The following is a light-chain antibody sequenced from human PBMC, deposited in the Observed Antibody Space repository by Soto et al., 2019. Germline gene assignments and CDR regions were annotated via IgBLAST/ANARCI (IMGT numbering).Light chain of an antibody. J-gene: IGKJ1*01. CDR2: GAS. V-gene: IGKV3-20*01. Sequence: EIVLTQSAAALSLSPGERATLSCRASQSVSSNLAWYQQKPGQAPRLLIYGASSRATGIPDRFSGSGSGTDFTLTISRLEPEDFAVYYCQQYGSSPQTFGQGTKVDIK. CDR1: QSVSSN. CDR3: QQYGSSPQT.